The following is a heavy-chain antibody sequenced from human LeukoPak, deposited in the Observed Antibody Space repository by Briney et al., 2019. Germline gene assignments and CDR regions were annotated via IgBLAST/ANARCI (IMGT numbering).Heavy chain of an antibody. CDR2: ISAYNGNT. V-gene: IGHV1-18*01. Sequence: ASVKVSCKASGYTFTSYGISWVRQAPGQGLEWMGRISAYNGNTNYAQKLQGRVTMTTDTSTSTAYMELRSLRSDDTAVYYCAREVVTMIVSHMDVWGKGTTVTVSS. J-gene: IGHJ6*04. CDR3: AREVVTMIVSHMDV. CDR1: GYTFTSYG. D-gene: IGHD3-22*01.